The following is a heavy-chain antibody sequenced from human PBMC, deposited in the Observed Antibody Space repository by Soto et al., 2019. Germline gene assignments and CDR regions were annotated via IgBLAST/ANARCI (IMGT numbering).Heavy chain of an antibody. V-gene: IGHV1-69*02. Sequence: SVKVSCKASGGTFSSYTISWVRQAPGQGLEWMGRIIPILGIANYAQKFQGRVTITADKSTSTAYMELSSLRSEDTAVYYCARESENCTNGVCYTRDYYYYYMDVWGQ. CDR2: IIPILGIA. J-gene: IGHJ6*03. CDR3: ARESENCTNGVCYTRDYYYYYMDV. CDR1: GGTFSSYT. D-gene: IGHD2-8*01.